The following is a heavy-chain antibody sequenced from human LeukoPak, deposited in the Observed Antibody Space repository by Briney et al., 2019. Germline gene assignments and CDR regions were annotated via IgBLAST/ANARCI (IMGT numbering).Heavy chain of an antibody. D-gene: IGHD6-13*01. Sequence: GGSLRLSCAASGFTFSSYSMNWVRQAPGKGLEWVSYISSSSSTIYYADSVKGRFTISRDNSKNMLHLQMSSLRAEDTAVYYCATLSDAIAAAGTRNYWGQGTLVTVSS. CDR2: ISSSSSTI. V-gene: IGHV3-48*01. CDR3: ATLSDAIAAAGTRNY. J-gene: IGHJ4*02. CDR1: GFTFSSYS.